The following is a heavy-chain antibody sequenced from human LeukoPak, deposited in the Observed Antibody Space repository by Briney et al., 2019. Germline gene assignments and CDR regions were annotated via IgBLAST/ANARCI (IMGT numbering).Heavy chain of an antibody. D-gene: IGHD1-26*01. Sequence: PGGSLRLSCSASGFTFSSYGIHWVRQAPGKGLEWVSVISGSGGSTYYSDSVKGRFTISRDNSKNTLHLQMNSLRAEDTAVYYCAKVEVGAPHRAFDIWGQGTMVTVSS. CDR3: AKVEVGAPHRAFDI. V-gene: IGHV3-23*01. J-gene: IGHJ3*02. CDR2: ISGSGGST. CDR1: GFTFSSYG.